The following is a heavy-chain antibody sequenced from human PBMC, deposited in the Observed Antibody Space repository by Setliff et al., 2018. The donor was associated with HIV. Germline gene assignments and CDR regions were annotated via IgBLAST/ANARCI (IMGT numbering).Heavy chain of an antibody. J-gene: IGHJ3*02. CDR3: ASAGAWQRNALDI. CDR1: GYTFTSYY. Sequence: ASVKVSCKASGYTFTSYYMHWLRQAPGQGLEWMGVINPTGGSTRNTQKFQGRVAMTRDTSTSTVYMELSSLRSEDTAVYYCASAGAWQRNALDIWGQGTMVTVSS. V-gene: IGHV1-46*01. D-gene: IGHD5-12*01. CDR2: INPTGGST.